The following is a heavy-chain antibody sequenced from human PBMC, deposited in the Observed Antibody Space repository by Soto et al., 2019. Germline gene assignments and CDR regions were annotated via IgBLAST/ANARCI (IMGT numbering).Heavy chain of an antibody. Sequence: QVQWVQSEAEVKRPGASVKLSCKASGYTFTGYGITWVRQAPGQGLEWMGWINAFNGNTNTAQNFQGRVTMTMDKSTTTASMELRSLRSDDTAVYFCASGAYNSGWYDYWGQGTLVTVSS. J-gene: IGHJ4*02. CDR1: GYTFTGYG. V-gene: IGHV1-18*01. CDR3: ASGAYNSGWYDY. CDR2: INAFNGNT. D-gene: IGHD6-19*01.